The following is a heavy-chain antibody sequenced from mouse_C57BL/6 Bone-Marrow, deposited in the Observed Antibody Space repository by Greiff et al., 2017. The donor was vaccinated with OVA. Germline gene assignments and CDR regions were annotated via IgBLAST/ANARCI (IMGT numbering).Heavy chain of an antibody. J-gene: IGHJ3*01. CDR3: APLYGSLFAY. V-gene: IGHV1-81*01. CDR2: IYPRSGNT. Sequence: QVQLQQSGAELARPGASVKLSCKASGYTFTSYGISWVKQRPGQGLEWIGEIYPRSGNTYYNEKFKGKATLTADKSSSTAYMELRSLTSEDSAVYFCAPLYGSLFAYWGQGTLVTVSA. D-gene: IGHD1-1*01. CDR1: GYTFTSYG.